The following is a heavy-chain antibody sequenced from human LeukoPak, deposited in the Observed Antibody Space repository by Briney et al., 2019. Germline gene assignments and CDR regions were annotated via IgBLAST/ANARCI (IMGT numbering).Heavy chain of an antibody. J-gene: IGHJ4*02. V-gene: IGHV3-30*03. D-gene: IGHD2-21*02. CDR1: GGSISSYY. CDR2: VSADGGNT. Sequence: LSLTCTVSGGSISSYYWTWIRQPPGKGLEWMAVVSADGGNTFYSDSVKRRFTISRDNSQNTLYLQMDSLRVEDTAVYYCARSIVVTTVPDYWGQGTLVTVSS. CDR3: ARSIVVTTVPDY.